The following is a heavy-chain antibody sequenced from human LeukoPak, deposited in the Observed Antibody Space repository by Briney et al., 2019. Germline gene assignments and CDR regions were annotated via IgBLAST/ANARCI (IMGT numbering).Heavy chain of an antibody. D-gene: IGHD6-19*01. CDR3: AKDLKAGGWCDFDY. CDR1: GFTFSSYA. J-gene: IGHJ4*02. CDR2: ISGSGGST. Sequence: PGGTLRLSCAASGFTFSSYAMSWVRQAPGKGLEWVSAISGSGGSTYYADSVKGRFTISRDNSKSTLYLQMNSLRAEDTAVYYCAKDLKAGGWCDFDYWGQGTLVTVSS. V-gene: IGHV3-23*01.